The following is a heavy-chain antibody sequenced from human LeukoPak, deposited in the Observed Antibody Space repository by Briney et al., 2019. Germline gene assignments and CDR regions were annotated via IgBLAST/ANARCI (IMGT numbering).Heavy chain of an antibody. V-gene: IGHV3-53*01. CDR1: GFSVSNNY. Sequence: GGSLRLSCAVPGFSVSNNYMSWVRQAPGKGLAWVSVIYSGGATYYADSVKGRFTISRDNSKNTLYLQMNSLRAEDTAVYYCARGGGGGNPFDYWGQGTLVTVSS. J-gene: IGHJ4*02. D-gene: IGHD4-23*01. CDR3: ARGGGGGNPFDY. CDR2: IYSGGAT.